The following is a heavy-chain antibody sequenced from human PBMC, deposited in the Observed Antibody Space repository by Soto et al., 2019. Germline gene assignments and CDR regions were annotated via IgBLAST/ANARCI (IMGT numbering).Heavy chain of an antibody. J-gene: IGHJ5*02. D-gene: IGHD3-10*01. CDR2: ISSSSSYT. CDR3: ARATYYYGSGSGSWFDP. V-gene: IGHV3-11*06. Sequence: QVQLVESGGGLVKPGGSLRLSCAASGFTFSDYYMSWIRQAPGKGLEWVSYISSSSSYTNYADSVKGRFTISRDNAKNSLYLQMNSLRAEDTDVYYCARATYYYGSGSGSWFDPWGQGTLVTVSS. CDR1: GFTFSDYY.